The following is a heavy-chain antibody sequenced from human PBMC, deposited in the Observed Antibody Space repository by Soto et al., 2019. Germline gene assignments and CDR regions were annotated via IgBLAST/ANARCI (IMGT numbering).Heavy chain of an antibody. CDR3: ARDVAAFWGFGEEYGMDV. CDR2: ISYDGSNK. J-gene: IGHJ6*02. V-gene: IGHV3-30-3*01. CDR1: GFTFSSYA. Sequence: QVQLVESGGGVVQPGRSLRLSCAASGFTFSSYAMHWVRQAPGKGLEWVAVISYDGSNKYYADSVKGRFTISRDNSKNTLYLQMNSLRAEDTAVYYCARDVAAFWGFGEEYGMDVWGQGTTVTVSS. D-gene: IGHD3-16*01.